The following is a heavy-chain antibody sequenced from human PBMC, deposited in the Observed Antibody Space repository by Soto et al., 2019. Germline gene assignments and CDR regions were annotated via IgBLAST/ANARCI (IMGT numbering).Heavy chain of an antibody. V-gene: IGHV1-69*13. CDR2: IIPIFGTA. CDR1: GGTFSSYW. CDR3: ARAPHILTVEYYFDY. Sequence: GASVKVSCEASGGTFSSYWIHWVRQAPGQGLEWMGGIIPIFGTANNAQKFQGRVTITADESATTVYMELSSLRSEDTAVYYCARAPHILTVEYYFDYWGQGTLVTVSS. J-gene: IGHJ4*02. D-gene: IGHD3-9*01.